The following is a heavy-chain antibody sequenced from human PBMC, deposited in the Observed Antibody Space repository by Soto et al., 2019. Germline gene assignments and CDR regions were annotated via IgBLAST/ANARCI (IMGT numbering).Heavy chain of an antibody. D-gene: IGHD2-15*01. Sequence: QVQLVESGGGMVQPGTSLRLSCAVSGFTFSTYDMHWVRQVPGKGLEWVAVVSYDTAYENYADSVKGRFTISRDNSKNILYLQMNSLRAEDTAVYYCAKVSISKSSAVTFDSWGRGTLVTVSS. J-gene: IGHJ4*02. CDR2: VSYDTAYE. V-gene: IGHV3-30*18. CDR3: AKVSISKSSAVTFDS. CDR1: GFTFSTYD.